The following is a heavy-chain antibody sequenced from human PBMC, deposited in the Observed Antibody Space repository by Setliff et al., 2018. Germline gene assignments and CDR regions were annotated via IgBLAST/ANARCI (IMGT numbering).Heavy chain of an antibody. V-gene: IGHV4-34*01. CDR2: INHSGST. D-gene: IGHD3-3*01. J-gene: IGHJ4*02. CDR3: RYWSGYYNNDY. Sequence: PSETLSLTCTVYGGSFTNYSWGWIRQSPGKGLEWIGEINHSGSTNYNPSLKSRLTISVDASTNQFSLKLYSVTAADTAVYYCRYWSGYYNNDYWGQGTLVTVS. CDR1: GGSFTNYS.